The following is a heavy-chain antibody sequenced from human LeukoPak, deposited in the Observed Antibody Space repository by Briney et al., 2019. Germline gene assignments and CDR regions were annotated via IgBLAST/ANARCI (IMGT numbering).Heavy chain of an antibody. CDR2: ISAYYGNT. CDR3: ARAPRISSSWYNWFDP. J-gene: IGHJ5*02. D-gene: IGHD6-13*01. V-gene: IGHV1-18*01. Sequence: ASVKVSCKASGYTFTSYGISWVRQAPGQGLEWMGWISAYYGNTNYAQKLQGRVTMTTDTSTSTAYMELRSLRSDDTAMYYCARAPRISSSWYNWFDPWGQGTLVTVSS. CDR1: GYTFTSYG.